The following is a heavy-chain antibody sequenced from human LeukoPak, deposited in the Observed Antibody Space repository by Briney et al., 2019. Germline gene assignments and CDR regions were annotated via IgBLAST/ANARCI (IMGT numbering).Heavy chain of an antibody. J-gene: IGHJ4*02. CDR2: ISGNGGST. V-gene: IGHV3-64D*09. CDR3: VKDQTLKLRFLEWFGY. D-gene: IGHD3-3*01. Sequence: GGSLRLSCSASGFTFSDYAMHWVRQAPGKGLEYVSAISGNGGSTYYADSVKGRFTISRDNSKNTLYLQMSSLRAEDTAVYYCVKDQTLKLRFLEWFGYWGQGTLVTVSS. CDR1: GFTFSDYA.